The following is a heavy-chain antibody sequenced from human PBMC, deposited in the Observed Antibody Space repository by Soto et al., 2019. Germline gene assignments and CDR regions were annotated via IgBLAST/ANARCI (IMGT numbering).Heavy chain of an antibody. J-gene: IGHJ3*02. CDR1: GFSLSNARLG. CDR2: IFSNDEK. D-gene: IGHD3-22*01. V-gene: IGHV2-26*01. CDR3: ARNHGDGYYQSAVDI. Sequence: QVTLKESGPVLVKPTETLTLTCTVSGFSLSNARLGVSWIRQPPGKALEWLAHIFSNDEKSYSTSLKSGLTISKDTSKSQVVLTMTNMDPVDTATYYCARNHGDGYYQSAVDIWGQGKMVTVSS.